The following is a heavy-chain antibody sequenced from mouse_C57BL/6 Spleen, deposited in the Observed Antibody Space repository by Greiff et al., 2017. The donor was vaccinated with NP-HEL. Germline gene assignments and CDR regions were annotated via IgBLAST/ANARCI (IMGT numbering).Heavy chain of an antibody. Sequence: EVQGVESGGGLVKPGGSLKLSCAASGFTFSSYAMSWVRQTPEKRLEWVATISDGGSYTYYPDNVTGRFTISRDNAKNNLYLQMSHLKSEDTAMYYCARDGELSWFAYWGQRTLVTVSA. CDR1: GFTFSSYA. J-gene: IGHJ3*01. D-gene: IGHD4-1*01. CDR2: ISDGGSYT. CDR3: ARDGELSWFAY. V-gene: IGHV5-4*01.